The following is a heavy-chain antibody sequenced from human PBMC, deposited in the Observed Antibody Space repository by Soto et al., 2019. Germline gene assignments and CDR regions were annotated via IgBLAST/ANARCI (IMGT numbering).Heavy chain of an antibody. CDR2: IRWNSGSI. Sequence: EVQLVESGGGLVQPGRSLRLSCAASGFTFDDYAMHWVRQAPGKGLEWVSGIRWNSGSIGYADSVKGRFTISRDNAKNSLYLQMNSLRAEDTALYYCASVVTAIGGMDVWGQGTTVTVSS. CDR1: GFTFDDYA. CDR3: ASVVTAIGGMDV. V-gene: IGHV3-9*01. D-gene: IGHD2-21*02. J-gene: IGHJ6*02.